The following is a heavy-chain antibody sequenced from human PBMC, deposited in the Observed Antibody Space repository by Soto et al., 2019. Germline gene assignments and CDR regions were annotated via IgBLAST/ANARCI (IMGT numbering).Heavy chain of an antibody. CDR3: AREISRMTTVTLGAFDV. V-gene: IGHV3-30-3*01. CDR1: GFTFSTYA. J-gene: IGHJ3*01. CDR2: ISYDGSNK. Sequence: GGSLRLSCAASGFTFSTYAMHWVRQAPGKGLEWVAVISYDGSNKYYADSVKGRFIISRDSSKNTVHLQMNSLSAEDTAVYYCAREISRMTTVTLGAFDVWGQGTMVTVSS. D-gene: IGHD4-17*01.